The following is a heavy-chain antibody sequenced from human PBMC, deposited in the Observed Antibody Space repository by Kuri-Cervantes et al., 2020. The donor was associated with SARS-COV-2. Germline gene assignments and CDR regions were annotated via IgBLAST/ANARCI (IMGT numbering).Heavy chain of an antibody. Sequence: GESLKISCAASGFTVSSNYMSWVRRAPGKALEWVSSISGSRSYIYYADSVKGRFTISSDNAKNSLYLQMNSLGGEDTAVYYCAKDLRYYDFWSGYSGPAFYYYYMDVWGKGTTVTVSS. CDR2: ISGSRSYI. CDR3: AKDLRYYDFWSGYSGPAFYYYYMDV. CDR1: GFTVSSNY. V-gene: IGHV3-21*01. J-gene: IGHJ6*03. D-gene: IGHD3-3*01.